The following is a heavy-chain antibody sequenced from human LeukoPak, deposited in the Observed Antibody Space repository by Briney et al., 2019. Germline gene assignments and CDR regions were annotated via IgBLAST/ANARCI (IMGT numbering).Heavy chain of an antibody. CDR2: IYHSGST. J-gene: IGHJ3*02. CDR3: ARAVAAAGVDAFDI. Sequence: KPSETLSLTCAVSGGSVSSGGYSWSWIRQPPGKGLEWIGYIYHSGSTYYNPSLKSRVTISVDRSKNQFSLKLSSVTAADTAVYYCARAVAAAGVDAFDIWGQGTMVTVSS. V-gene: IGHV4-30-2*01. CDR1: GGSVSSGGYS. D-gene: IGHD6-13*01.